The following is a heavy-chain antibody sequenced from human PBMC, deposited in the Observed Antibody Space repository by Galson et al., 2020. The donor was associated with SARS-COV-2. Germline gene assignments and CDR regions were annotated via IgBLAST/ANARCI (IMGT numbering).Heavy chain of an antibody. CDR2: IYDSGST. Sequence: SETLSLTCTVSAASISSYFWSWIRQPPRRELDWLGHIYDSGSTNYNPSLKSRVTISVDTSKNQFSLKLSSVTPADTAVYYCARSLRGSFDWYFDLWGRGTLVTVSS. J-gene: IGHJ2*01. CDR1: AASISSYF. V-gene: IGHV4-59*13. D-gene: IGHD2-15*01. CDR3: ARSLRGSFDWYFDL.